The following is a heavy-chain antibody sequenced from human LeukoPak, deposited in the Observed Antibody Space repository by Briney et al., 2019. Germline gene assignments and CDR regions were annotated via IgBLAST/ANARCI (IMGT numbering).Heavy chain of an antibody. CDR3: ARDFHRRLYDSSGYYLY. Sequence: GGSLRLSCAASGFTFSSYSMNWVRQAPGKGLEWVSYISSSSSTIYYADSVKGRFTISRDDAKNSLYLQMNSLRAEDTAVYYCARDFHRRLYDSSGYYLYWGQGTLVTVSS. CDR1: GFTFSSYS. CDR2: ISSSSSTI. D-gene: IGHD3-22*01. J-gene: IGHJ4*02. V-gene: IGHV3-48*01.